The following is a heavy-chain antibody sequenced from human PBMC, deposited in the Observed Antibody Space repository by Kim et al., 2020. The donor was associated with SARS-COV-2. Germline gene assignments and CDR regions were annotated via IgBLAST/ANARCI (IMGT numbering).Heavy chain of an antibody. Sequence: GGSLRLSCAASGFTFVDYAMNWVRQAPGKGLEWVSHISWAGDTKTYADSVKGRFTISRDNRKSSLYLQMNSLRPDDTALYFCAKDMGSSSSRSQDFWGRGTLVTVSS. CDR2: ISWAGDTK. CDR1: GFTFVDYA. CDR3: AKDMGSSSSRSQDF. J-gene: IGHJ4*02. V-gene: IGHV3-43D*04. D-gene: IGHD2-2*01.